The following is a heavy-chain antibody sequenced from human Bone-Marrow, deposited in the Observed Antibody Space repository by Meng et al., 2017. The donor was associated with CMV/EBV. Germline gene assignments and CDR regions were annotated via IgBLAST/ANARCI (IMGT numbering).Heavy chain of an antibody. CDR3: ARSWDGYPRLSGMDA. D-gene: IGHD6-25*01. V-gene: IGHV3-21*06. Sequence: GESLKISCAASGFSFSKYRMNWVRQAPGKGLEWVSSISSSSNYIYYADSVKGRFTVSRNNAWNSLSLQMNSLRAGDTAIYHCARSWDGYPRLSGMDAWGQGTTVTVSS. CDR1: GFSFSKYR. CDR2: ISSSSNYI. J-gene: IGHJ6*02.